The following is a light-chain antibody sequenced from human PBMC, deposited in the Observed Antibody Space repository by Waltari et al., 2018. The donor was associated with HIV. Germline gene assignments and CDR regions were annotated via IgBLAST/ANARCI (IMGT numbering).Light chain of an antibody. CDR3: TSYTSSSTPVV. Sequence: QSALTQPASVSGSPGQSITISCTGTSSDVGGYNFVSWYQHHPGKAPKLMIYEVSNRPSGVSKRFSGSKSGNTASLTISGLQAEDEADYYCTSYTSSSTPVVFGGGTKLTVL. CDR1: SSDVGGYNF. V-gene: IGLV2-14*01. CDR2: EVS. J-gene: IGLJ2*01.